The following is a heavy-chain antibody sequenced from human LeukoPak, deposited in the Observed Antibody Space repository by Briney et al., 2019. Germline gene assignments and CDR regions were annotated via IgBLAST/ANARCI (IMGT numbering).Heavy chain of an antibody. V-gene: IGHV1-69*04. CDR2: IIPIFGIA. CDR3: ASLVSRFLETPYYYYGMDV. Sequence: ASVKVSYKAPGGTFSSYAISWVRQAPGQGLEWMGRIIPIFGIANYAQKFQGRVTITADKSTSTAYMELSSLRSEDTAVYYCASLVSRFLETPYYYYGMDVWGQGTTVTVSS. J-gene: IGHJ6*02. D-gene: IGHD3-3*01. CDR1: GGTFSSYA.